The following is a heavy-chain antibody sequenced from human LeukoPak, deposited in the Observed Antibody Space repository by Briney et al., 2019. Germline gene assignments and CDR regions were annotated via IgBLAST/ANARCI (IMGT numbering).Heavy chain of an antibody. CDR3: ARGVGATGVY. CDR1: GYTFTSYD. CDR2: INPNSGGT. D-gene: IGHD1-26*01. J-gene: IGHJ4*02. Sequence: ASVKVSCKASGYTFTSYDINWVRQAAGQGLEWMGWINPNSGGTNYAQKFQGRVTMTRDTSISTAYMELSRLRSDDTAVYYCARGVGATGVYWGQGTLVTVSS. V-gene: IGHV1-2*02.